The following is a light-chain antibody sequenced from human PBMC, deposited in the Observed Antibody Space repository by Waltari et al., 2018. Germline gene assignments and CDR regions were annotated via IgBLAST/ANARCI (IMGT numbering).Light chain of an antibody. CDR3: QQYYSTLMYT. CDR1: QRVLYSSNNKNY. J-gene: IGKJ2*01. Sequence: DIVMTQSPDSLAVSLGARATINCKSSQRVLYSSNNKNYLAWYQQKPGQPPKLLIYWASTRESGVPDRFSGSGSGTDFTLTISSLQAEDVAVYYCQQYYSTLMYTFGQGTKLEIK. V-gene: IGKV4-1*01. CDR2: WAS.